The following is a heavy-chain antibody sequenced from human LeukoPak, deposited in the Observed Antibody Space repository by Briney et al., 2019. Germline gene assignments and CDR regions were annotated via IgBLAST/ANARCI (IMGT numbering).Heavy chain of an antibody. CDR1: GGSISSYY. Sequence: SETLSPTCTVSGGSISSYYWSWIRQPPGKGLEWIGYIYYSGSTNYNPSLKSRVTISVDTSKNQFSLKLSSVTAADTAVYYCARGGNWFDPWGQGTLVTVSS. CDR3: ARGGNWFDP. CDR2: IYYSGST. J-gene: IGHJ5*02. V-gene: IGHV4-59*01.